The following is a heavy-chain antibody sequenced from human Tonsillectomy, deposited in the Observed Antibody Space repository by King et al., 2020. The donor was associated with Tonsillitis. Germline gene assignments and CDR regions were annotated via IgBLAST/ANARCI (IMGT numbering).Heavy chain of an antibody. Sequence: VQLVESGGGLIQPGGSLRLSCAASGFTVSSDYMSWVRLAPGKGLEWVSSIYSGGSTYYADSVKGRFTISRDNSKNTLYLQMNSLRAEDTAVYYCARDVAAAGFLWDWGQGTLVTVSS. CDR2: IYSGGST. V-gene: IGHV3-53*01. D-gene: IGHD6-13*01. CDR1: GFTVSSDY. CDR3: ARDVAAAGFLWD. J-gene: IGHJ4*02.